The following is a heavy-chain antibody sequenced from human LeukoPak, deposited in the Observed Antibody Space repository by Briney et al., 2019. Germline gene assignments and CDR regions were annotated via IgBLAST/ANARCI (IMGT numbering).Heavy chain of an antibody. CDR3: ARWRELSRGMDV. CDR1: GFTFSSYA. CDR2: ISYDGSNK. J-gene: IGHJ6*04. Sequence: GRSLRLSCAASGFTFSSYAMHWVRQAPGKGLEWVAVISYDGSNKYYADSVKGRFTISRDNSKNTLYLQMNSLRAEGTAVYYCARWRELSRGMDVWGKGTTVTVSS. V-gene: IGHV3-30*04. D-gene: IGHD3-16*02.